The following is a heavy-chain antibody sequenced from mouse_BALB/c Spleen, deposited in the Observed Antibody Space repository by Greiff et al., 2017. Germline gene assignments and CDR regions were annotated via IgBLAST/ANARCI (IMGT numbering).Heavy chain of an antibody. Sequence: QVQLQQSGAELVKPGASVKLSCKASGYTFTSYYMYWVKQRPGQGLEWIGEINPSNGGTNFNEKFKGKATLTVDKSSSTAYMQLSSLTSEDSAVYYCTRTWFAYWGQGTLVTVSA. CDR3: TRTWFAY. J-gene: IGHJ3*01. CDR1: GYTFTSYY. CDR2: INPSNGGT. V-gene: IGHV1S81*02.